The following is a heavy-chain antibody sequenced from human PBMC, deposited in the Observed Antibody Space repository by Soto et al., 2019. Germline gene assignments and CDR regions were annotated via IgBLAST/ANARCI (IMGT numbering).Heavy chain of an antibody. D-gene: IGHD6-19*01. CDR3: ARGARSSGWYPNDY. CDR2: IYYSGST. J-gene: IGHJ4*02. V-gene: IGHV4-61*05. CDR1: GGSISSSSYY. Sequence: SETLSLTCTVSGGSISSSSYYWGWIRQPPGKGLEWIGYIYYSGSTNYNPSLKSRVTMTRDTSISTAYMELSRLRSDDTAVYYCARGARSSGWYPNDYWGQGTLVTVSS.